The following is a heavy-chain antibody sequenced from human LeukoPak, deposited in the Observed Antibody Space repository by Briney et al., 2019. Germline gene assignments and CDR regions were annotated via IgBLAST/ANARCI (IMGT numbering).Heavy chain of an antibody. V-gene: IGHV3-11*01. CDR2: MSSRGYPT. D-gene: IGHD1-1*01. CDR1: GFTFSDYY. CDR3: ARVGIALTSPFDY. J-gene: IGHJ4*02. Sequence: GGSLRLSCLASGFTFSDYYMSWVRQAPGKGLEWISYMSSRGYPTYYAESVKGRFTISRDNAKNTLYLQMHNLRADDTAVYFCARVGIALTSPFDYWGLGTLVAVSS.